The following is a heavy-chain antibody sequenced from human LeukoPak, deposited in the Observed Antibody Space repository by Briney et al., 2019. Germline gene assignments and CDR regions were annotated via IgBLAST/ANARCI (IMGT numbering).Heavy chain of an antibody. J-gene: IGHJ5*02. CDR2: TYTSAST. D-gene: IGHD6-13*01. V-gene: IGHV4-4*07. Sequence: TSETLSLTCTVSGGSSSSYYWSWIRQPAGKGWKGLGRTYTSASTNYNPSLKSRVTMSVDTSKNQFSLKLSSVTAADTAVYYCARAKYSSSWYGPNWFDPWGQGTLVTVSS. CDR3: ARAKYSSSWYGPNWFDP. CDR1: GGSSSSYY.